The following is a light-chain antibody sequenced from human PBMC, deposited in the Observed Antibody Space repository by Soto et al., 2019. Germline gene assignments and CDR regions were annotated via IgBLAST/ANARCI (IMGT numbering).Light chain of an antibody. CDR2: SAS. CDR1: QSILTTS. Sequence: EIVLTQFPGTLSLSPGERATLSCRASQSILTTSLSWYQQKPGQAPRLLIYSASNRATGIPDRFSGSGSGTDFTLTINRLEPEDVAVDYCQQYGSSPLLTFGGGTKVEI. CDR3: QQYGSSPLLT. V-gene: IGKV3-20*01. J-gene: IGKJ4*01.